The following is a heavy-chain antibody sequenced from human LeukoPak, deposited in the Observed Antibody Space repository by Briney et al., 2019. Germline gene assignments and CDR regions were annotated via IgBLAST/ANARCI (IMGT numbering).Heavy chain of an antibody. D-gene: IGHD3-3*01. J-gene: IGHJ4*02. V-gene: IGHV3-30-3*01. CDR2: ISYDGSNK. Sequence: PGGSLRLSCAASGFTFSSYAMHWVRQAPGKGLEWVAVISYDGSNKYYADSVKGRFTISRDNSKNTLYLQMNSLRPEDTAVYYCAKDLPVFGVLIHYFDYWGQGTLVTVSS. CDR1: GFTFSSYA. CDR3: AKDLPVFGVLIHYFDY.